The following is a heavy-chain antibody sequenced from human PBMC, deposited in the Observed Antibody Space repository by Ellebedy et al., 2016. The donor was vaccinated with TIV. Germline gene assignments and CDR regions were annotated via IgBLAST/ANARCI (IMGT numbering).Heavy chain of an antibody. Sequence: GESLKISCAASGFTVSSNYMSWVRQAPGKGLEWVSVIYSGGSTYYADSVKGRFTISRDNSKNTLYLQMNSLRAEDTAVYYCAREEIVATGAFDYWGQGTLVTVSS. CDR1: GFTVSSNY. J-gene: IGHJ4*02. CDR2: IYSGGST. D-gene: IGHD5-12*01. V-gene: IGHV3-53*01. CDR3: AREEIVATGAFDY.